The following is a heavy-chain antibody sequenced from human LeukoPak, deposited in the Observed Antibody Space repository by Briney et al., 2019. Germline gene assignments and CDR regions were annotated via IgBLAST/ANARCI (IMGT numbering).Heavy chain of an antibody. CDR2: ISSSGSTI. CDR1: GFTFSSYE. Sequence: GGSLRLSCAASGFTFSSYEMNWVRQAPGKGLEWVSYISSSGSTIYYAHSVKGRFTISRDNAKNSLYLQMNSLRAEDTAVYYCASLYCTNGVCYTNWFDPWGQGTLVTVSS. J-gene: IGHJ5*02. D-gene: IGHD2-8*01. V-gene: IGHV3-48*03. CDR3: ASLYCTNGVCYTNWFDP.